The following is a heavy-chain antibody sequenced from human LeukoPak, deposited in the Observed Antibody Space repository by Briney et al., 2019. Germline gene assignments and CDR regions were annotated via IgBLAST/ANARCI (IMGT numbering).Heavy chain of an antibody. V-gene: IGHV1-2*02. CDR2: INPNSGGT. CDR1: GYTFTGYY. D-gene: IGHD3-3*01. J-gene: IGHJ6*03. Sequence: ASVKVSCKSSGYTFTGYYMHWVRQAPGQGLEWMGWINPNSGGTNYAQKFQGRVTMTRDTSISTAYMELSRLRSDDTAVYYCARGGGLYYYYYYMDVWGKGTTVTVSS. CDR3: ARGGGLYYYYYYMDV.